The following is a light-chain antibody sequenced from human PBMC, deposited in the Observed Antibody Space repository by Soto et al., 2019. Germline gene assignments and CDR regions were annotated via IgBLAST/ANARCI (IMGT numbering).Light chain of an antibody. CDR2: LNSDGSH. Sequence: QSVLTQSPSASASLGASVKLTCTLSSGHSSYAIAWHQQQPEKGPRYLMKLNSDGSHSKGDGIPDRFSGSSSGAERYLTISSLQSEDEADNYCQTWGTGIQSVFGGGTKVTVL. J-gene: IGLJ3*02. CDR3: QTWGTGIQSV. CDR1: SGHSSYA. V-gene: IGLV4-69*01.